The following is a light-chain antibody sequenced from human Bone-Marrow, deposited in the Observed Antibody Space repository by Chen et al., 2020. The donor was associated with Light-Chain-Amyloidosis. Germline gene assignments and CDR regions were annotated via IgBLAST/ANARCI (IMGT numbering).Light chain of an antibody. V-gene: IGLV2-14*03. Sequence: QSALTQPASVSGSPGQSITISCTGTRSDIGGYQYVSWYQQHPGEAPKLMIYDVSRRPSGVSNRFSGSKSGNTASLTISGLQAEDEADYYCSSYTPRTTLYVFGTRTKVTVL. CDR3: SSYTPRTTLYV. CDR1: RSDIGGYQY. J-gene: IGLJ1*01. CDR2: DVS.